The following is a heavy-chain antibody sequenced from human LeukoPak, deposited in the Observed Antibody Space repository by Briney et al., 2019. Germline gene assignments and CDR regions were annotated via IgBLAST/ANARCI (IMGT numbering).Heavy chain of an antibody. CDR1: GGTFSSYA. J-gene: IGHJ3*02. CDR3: ARRPVDTAMVTDAFDI. Sequence: ALVKVSCKASGGTFSSYAISWVRQAPGQGLEWMGGIIPIFGTANYAQKFQGRVTITTDESTSTAYMELSSLRSEDTAVYYCARRPVDTAMVTDAFDIWGQGTMVTVSS. CDR2: IIPIFGTA. D-gene: IGHD5-18*01. V-gene: IGHV1-69*05.